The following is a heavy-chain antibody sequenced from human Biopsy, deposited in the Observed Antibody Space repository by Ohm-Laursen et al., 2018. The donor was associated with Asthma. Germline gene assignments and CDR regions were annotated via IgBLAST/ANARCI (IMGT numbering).Heavy chain of an antibody. Sequence: SETLSLTCRLSSGSGGYMRSGNYYWGWIRQPPGKGLEWIGSFYYSGTTYYNPSLESRVTVSADTTNNQFSLNLTSVTAADTAVYYCVRGSSSWHHGPFHYYYGLDVWGQGTTATVSS. CDR1: GGYMRSGNYY. CDR2: FYYSGTT. CDR3: VRGSSSWHHGPFHYYYGLDV. V-gene: IGHV4-39*01. J-gene: IGHJ6*02. D-gene: IGHD6-13*01.